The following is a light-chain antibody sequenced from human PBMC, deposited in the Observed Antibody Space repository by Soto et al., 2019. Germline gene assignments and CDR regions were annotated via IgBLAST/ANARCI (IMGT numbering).Light chain of an antibody. CDR1: QSVSTN. J-gene: IGKJ5*01. Sequence: EIVMTQSPATLSVSPGQRVTLSCRASQSVSTNLAWYQQRPGQVPRLLIYATSTRATGIPARFSGSGSGTEFTLTISSLRSEDLAVYYCQQYNNWLAITFGQGTRLEIK. V-gene: IGKV3-15*01. CDR2: ATS. CDR3: QQYNNWLAIT.